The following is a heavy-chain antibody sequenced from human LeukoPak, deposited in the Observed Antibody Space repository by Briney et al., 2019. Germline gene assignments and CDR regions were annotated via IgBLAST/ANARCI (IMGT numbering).Heavy chain of an antibody. Sequence: PSETRSLTCTVSGGSISSYYWSWIRQPPGKGLEWIGYIYYSGSTNYNPSLKSRVTISVDTSKNPFSLKLSSVTAADTAVYYCARDNWNYGSSMDVWGQGTTVTVSS. V-gene: IGHV4-59*01. CDR2: IYYSGST. CDR1: GGSISSYY. D-gene: IGHD1-7*01. CDR3: ARDNWNYGSSMDV. J-gene: IGHJ6*02.